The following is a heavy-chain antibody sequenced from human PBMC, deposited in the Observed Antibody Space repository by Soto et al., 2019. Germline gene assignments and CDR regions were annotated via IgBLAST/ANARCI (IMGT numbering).Heavy chain of an antibody. D-gene: IGHD3-10*01. J-gene: IGHJ4*02. CDR2: IIPLFGTA. CDR3: ATELGESPASPVDG. CDR1: GVTFSSET. V-gene: IGHV1-69*01. Sequence: QVQLVQSGADVKKPGSSVKVSCQASGVTFSSETLRWVRQAPGQGLEWVGGIIPLFGTASYAQKFQGRVTITADESKSTVYMELSSLRSDDTAVYFCATELGESPASPVDGWGQGTLVTVSS.